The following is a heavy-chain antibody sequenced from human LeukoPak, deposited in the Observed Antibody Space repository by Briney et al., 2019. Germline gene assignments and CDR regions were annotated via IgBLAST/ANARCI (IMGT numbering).Heavy chain of an antibody. CDR2: IYYSGSA. D-gene: IGHD3-10*01. Sequence: SETLSLTCTVSGDSISNGCCYWGWIRQPPGKGLEWIGNIYYSGSAYYNPSLKSRVTISVDTSNNHFPLKLSSVTAADTAMYYCARAHYFGSGSRRAFDIWGQGTMVTVSA. CDR1: GDSISNGCCY. J-gene: IGHJ3*02. V-gene: IGHV4-39*06. CDR3: ARAHYFGSGSRRAFDI.